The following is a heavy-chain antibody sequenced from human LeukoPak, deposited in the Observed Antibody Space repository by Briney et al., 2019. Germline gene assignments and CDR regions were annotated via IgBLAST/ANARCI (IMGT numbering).Heavy chain of an antibody. J-gene: IGHJ4*02. CDR1: GYIFTKYV. V-gene: IGHV1-3*01. Sequence: ASVKVSCKASGYIFTKYVVHWVRQAPGQRPEWMGWIKAGNGDTKYSQNFQDRLTITRDTSASTVYMELSSLTSEDTALYYCARDDCGDTCYPGGYWGEGTLVTVSS. CDR2: IKAGNGDT. D-gene: IGHD2-21*01. CDR3: ARDDCGDTCYPGGY.